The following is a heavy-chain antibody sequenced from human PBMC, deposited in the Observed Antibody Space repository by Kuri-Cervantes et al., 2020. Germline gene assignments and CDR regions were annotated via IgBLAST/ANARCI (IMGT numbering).Heavy chain of an antibody. Sequence: SGPTLVKPPQTLTLTCTFSGFSLSTSGVGVGWIRQPPGKALEWLALIYWDDDKRYSPSLKSRLTITKDTSKNQVVLTMTNMDPVDTATYYCAHSDLGYCSGGSCHFDYWGQGTLVTVSS. V-gene: IGHV2-5*02. CDR3: AHSDLGYCSGGSCHFDY. D-gene: IGHD2-15*01. CDR1: GFSLSTSGVG. J-gene: IGHJ4*02. CDR2: IYWDDDK.